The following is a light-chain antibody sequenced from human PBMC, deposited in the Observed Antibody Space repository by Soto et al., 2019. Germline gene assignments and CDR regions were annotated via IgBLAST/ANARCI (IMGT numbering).Light chain of an antibody. Sequence: QSVLTQPASVSGSPGQSITISCTGTSSDVGSYILVSWYQQSPGKAPKLMIYEATKRPSGVSDRFSGSKSGNTASLTISGLQAEDEADYYCCSYAGGGTFEFGGGTKLTVL. J-gene: IGLJ2*01. CDR2: EAT. V-gene: IGLV2-23*02. CDR3: CSYAGGGTFE. CDR1: SSDVGSYIL.